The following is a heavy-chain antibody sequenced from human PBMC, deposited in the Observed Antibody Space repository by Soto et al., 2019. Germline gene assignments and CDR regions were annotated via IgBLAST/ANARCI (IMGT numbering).Heavy chain of an antibody. D-gene: IGHD2-2*01. V-gene: IGHV3-30*18. J-gene: IGHJ6*02. Sequence: GRSLRLACAASGFTFSNYVMHWVRQAPGKGLEWVAVISYDGSNKYYADSVRGRFTISRDNSKNTLFLQMNSLRPEDTAVYYSAKDQYQLIRRFYGLDVWGHGTTATVSS. CDR3: AKDQYQLIRRFYGLDV. CDR2: ISYDGSNK. CDR1: GFTFSNYV.